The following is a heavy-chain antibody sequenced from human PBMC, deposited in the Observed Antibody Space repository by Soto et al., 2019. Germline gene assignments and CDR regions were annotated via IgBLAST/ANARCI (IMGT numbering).Heavy chain of an antibody. V-gene: IGHV3-23*01. D-gene: IGHD5-12*01. J-gene: IGHJ4*02. CDR3: AKGAGGVATWVYFDC. CDR1: GITFSSYA. Sequence: EVQLLESGGGLVQPGGSLRLSCAASGITFSSYAMSWVRQAPGKGLEWVSAISTSGDSTYYADSVKGRFTISRDNYKNTLYLQMNSLRAEDTAVYYCAKGAGGVATWVYFDCWGQGTLLTVSS. CDR2: ISTSGDST.